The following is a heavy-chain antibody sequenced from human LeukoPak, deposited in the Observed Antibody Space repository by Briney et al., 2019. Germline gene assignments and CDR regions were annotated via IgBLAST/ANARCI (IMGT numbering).Heavy chain of an antibody. CDR3: ARKGGGSFNFDY. CDR2: IIPIFGTA. J-gene: IGHJ4*02. CDR1: GGTFSSYA. Sequence: SVKVSCKASGGTFSSYAISWVRQAPGQGLEWMGGIIPIFGTANYAQKFQGRVTITADESTSTAYMELISLRSEDTAVYYCARKGGGSFNFDYWGQGTLVTVSS. D-gene: IGHD1-26*01. V-gene: IGHV1-69*01.